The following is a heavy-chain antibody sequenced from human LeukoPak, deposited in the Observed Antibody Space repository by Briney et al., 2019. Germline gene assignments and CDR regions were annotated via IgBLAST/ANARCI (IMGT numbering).Heavy chain of an antibody. CDR1: GYTFTSYA. V-gene: IGHV1-3*01. CDR3: ARDGFYCSGGSCYSTYFDY. J-gene: IGHJ4*02. Sequence: ASVKVSCKASGYTFTSYAMHWVCRAPGQRLEWMGWINAGNGNTKYSQKFQGRVTITRDTSASTAYMELSSLRSEDTAVYYCARDGFYCSGGSCYSTYFDYWGQGTLVTVSS. CDR2: INAGNGNT. D-gene: IGHD2-15*01.